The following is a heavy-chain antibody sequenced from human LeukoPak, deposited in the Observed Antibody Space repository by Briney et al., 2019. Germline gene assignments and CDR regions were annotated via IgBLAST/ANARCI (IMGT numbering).Heavy chain of an antibody. CDR1: GFIVSSNH. CDR2: INSDGSTT. J-gene: IGHJ6*02. CDR3: ARDRGSYGMDV. D-gene: IGHD5-12*01. Sequence: GGSLRLSCAASGFIVSSNHMSWVRQAPGKGLEWVSRINSDGSTTSYADSVKGRFSISRDNAKNTLYLQMNSLRAEDTAVYSCARDRGSYGMDVWGQGTTVTVSS. V-gene: IGHV3-74*01.